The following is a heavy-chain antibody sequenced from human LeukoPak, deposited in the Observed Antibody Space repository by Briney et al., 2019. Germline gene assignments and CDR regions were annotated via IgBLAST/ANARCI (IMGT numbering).Heavy chain of an antibody. V-gene: IGHV4-39*01. D-gene: IGHD2-21*01. CDR2: IYYSGST. Sequence: PSETLSLTCTVSDDSISSSSYYWGWIRQPPGKGLDWIGTIYYSGSTYYKPSLRSRVTVSLDTAKNQFSLNLDSVTAADTAVYYCARHAGLFGGPYYYSYMAVWGKGTTVTVSS. CDR1: DDSISSSSYY. CDR3: ARHAGLFGGPYYYSYMAV. J-gene: IGHJ6*03.